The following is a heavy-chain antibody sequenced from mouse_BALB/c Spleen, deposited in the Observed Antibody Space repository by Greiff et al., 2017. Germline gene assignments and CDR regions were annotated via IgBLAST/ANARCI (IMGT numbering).Heavy chain of an antibody. Sequence: EVKLVESGGGLVKPGGSLKLSCAASGFTFSSYAMSWVSQSPEKRLEWVAEISSGGSYTYYPDTVTGRFTISRDNAKNTLYLEMSSLRSEDTAMYYCARDDGYYYAMDYWGQGTSVTVSS. CDR1: GFTFSSYA. J-gene: IGHJ4*01. CDR3: ARDDGYYYAMDY. CDR2: ISSGGSYT. D-gene: IGHD2-3*01. V-gene: IGHV5-9-4*01.